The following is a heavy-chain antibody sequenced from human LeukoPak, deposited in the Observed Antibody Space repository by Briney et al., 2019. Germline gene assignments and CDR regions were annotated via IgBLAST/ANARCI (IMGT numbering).Heavy chain of an antibody. CDR1: GGTFSSYA. D-gene: IGHD1-20*01. CDR2: ISAYNGNT. CDR3: ARGYNWNDVSSFDY. V-gene: IGHV1-18*01. J-gene: IGHJ4*02. Sequence: ASVKVSCKASGGTFSSYAISWVRQAPGQGLEWMGWISAYNGNTNYAQKLQGRVTMTTDTSTSTAYMELRSLRSDDTAVYYCARGYNWNDVSSFDYWGQGTLVTVSS.